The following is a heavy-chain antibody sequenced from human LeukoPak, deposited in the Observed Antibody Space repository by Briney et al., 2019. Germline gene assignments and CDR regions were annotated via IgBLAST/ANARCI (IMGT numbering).Heavy chain of an antibody. J-gene: IGHJ3*02. CDR2: ITGSGDSS. Sequence: PGGSLRLSCVGSGFTFSDYPMTWVRQAPGKGLEWVSVITGSGDSSFYGDSVKGRFTISRGNSKNTLYLQMNSLRVEDTAVYYCAKDLEVLWFGDPTDASDIWGQGTMVTVAS. D-gene: IGHD3-10*01. CDR1: GFTFSDYP. V-gene: IGHV3-23*01. CDR3: AKDLEVLWFGDPTDASDI.